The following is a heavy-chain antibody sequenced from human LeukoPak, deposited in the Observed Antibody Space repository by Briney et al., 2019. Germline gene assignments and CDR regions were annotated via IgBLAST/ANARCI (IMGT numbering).Heavy chain of an antibody. Sequence: SVKVSCKASGGTFSSYAISWVRQAPGQGLEWMGGIIPIFGTANYAQKFQGRVTITTDESTSTAYMELSSLRSEDTAVYYCARGRPRMYSSSSWYMDVWGKGTTVTVSS. CDR1: GGTFSSYA. CDR3: ARGRPRMYSSSSWYMDV. D-gene: IGHD6-6*01. J-gene: IGHJ6*03. V-gene: IGHV1-69*05. CDR2: IIPIFGTA.